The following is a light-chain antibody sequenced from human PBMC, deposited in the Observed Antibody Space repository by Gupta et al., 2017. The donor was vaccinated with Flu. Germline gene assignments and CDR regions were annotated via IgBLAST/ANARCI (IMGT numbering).Light chain of an antibody. CDR3: ATWDDSLSTVV. V-gene: IGLV1-47*01. CDR2: KSN. J-gene: IGLJ2*01. CDR1: NSNIGINY. Sequence: QSVLTHPPSTSGTPGQRVTFSCSGGNSNIGINYVDWYQQLPGAAPKLIIYKSNPRPSGVPDRFSGSKSGTSASLAISGLRSEDEAEYYCATWDDSLSTVVFGGGTKLTVL.